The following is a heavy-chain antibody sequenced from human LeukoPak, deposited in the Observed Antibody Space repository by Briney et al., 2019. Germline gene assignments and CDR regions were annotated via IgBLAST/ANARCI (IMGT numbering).Heavy chain of an antibody. D-gene: IGHD3-3*01. CDR3: VRTAGIFWSGAYYFDS. CDR1: GDSFTSYD. V-gene: IGHV1-8*01. Sequence: AAVKVPCKASGDSFTSYDINWVRQATGQGLEWMGWMNPNSGNIGYAHKFQGRLTMTRNTSRSTAYMELRSLTSDDTAVYYCVRTAGIFWSGAYYFDSWGQGTLVTVSS. J-gene: IGHJ4*02. CDR2: MNPNSGNI.